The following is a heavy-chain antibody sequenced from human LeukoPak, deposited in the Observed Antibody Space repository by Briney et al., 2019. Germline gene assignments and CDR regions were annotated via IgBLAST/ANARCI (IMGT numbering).Heavy chain of an antibody. V-gene: IGHV1-46*01. CDR3: ARRDLTIVTTRGFVY. D-gene: IGHD4-11*01. CDR1: GYTFTSYN. CDR2: IHPGVGSS. J-gene: IGHJ4*02. Sequence: ASVKVSCKASGYTFTSYNMHWVRQAPGQGLEWMGIIHPGVGSSSYARQFQGRLTMTRDTSTSTVYMELSSLRSEDTAVYYCARRDLTIVTTRGFVYWGQGTLVTVSS.